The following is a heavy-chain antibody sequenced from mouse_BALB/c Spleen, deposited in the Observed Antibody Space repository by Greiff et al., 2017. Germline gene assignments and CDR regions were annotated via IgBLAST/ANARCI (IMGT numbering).Heavy chain of an antibody. V-gene: IGHV1S127*01. J-gene: IGHJ3*01. CDR2: IDPSDSYT. D-gene: IGHD2-4*01. CDR1: GYTFTSYW. CDR3: TRSGATMITSFAY. Sequence: VQLQQSGAELVKPGASVKMSCKASGYTFTSYWMHWVKQRPGQGLEWIGVIDPSDSYTSYNQKFKGKATLTVDTSSSTAYMQLSSLTSEDSAVYYCTRSGATMITSFAYWGQGTLVTVSA.